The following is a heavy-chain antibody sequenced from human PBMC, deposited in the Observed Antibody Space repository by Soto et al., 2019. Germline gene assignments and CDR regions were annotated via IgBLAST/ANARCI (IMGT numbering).Heavy chain of an antibody. CDR2: INHSVSI. CDR3: ASGSHYDRSGYYFDY. Sequence: QVQLQQWGAGLLKPSETLSLTCAVYGGSFTDYYWSWIRQPPGKGLEWIDEINHSVSINYNPSLKSRLIISVDRSKKQFSLKLSSVTAADTAVYYCASGSHYDRSGYYFDYWSQGTLVTVSS. CDR1: GGSFTDYY. D-gene: IGHD3-22*01. V-gene: IGHV4-34*01. J-gene: IGHJ4*02.